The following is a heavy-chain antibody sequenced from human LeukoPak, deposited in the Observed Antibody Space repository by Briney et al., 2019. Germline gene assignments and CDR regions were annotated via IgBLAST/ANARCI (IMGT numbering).Heavy chain of an antibody. CDR2: LWSDGIKT. Sequence: PGGSLRLSCAASGFTFTNYPMHWVRQAPGKGLEWVAVLWSDGIKTDYADSVKGRFTISRDDSKNTLYLQMNSLRAEDTALYFCAKKAQYNGNYPLDYWGQGTLVTVSS. CDR3: AKKAQYNGNYPLDY. V-gene: IGHV3-33*03. CDR1: GFTFTNYP. J-gene: IGHJ4*02. D-gene: IGHD1-26*01.